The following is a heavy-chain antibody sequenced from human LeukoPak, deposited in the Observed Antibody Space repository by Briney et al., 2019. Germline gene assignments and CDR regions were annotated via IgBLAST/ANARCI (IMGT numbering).Heavy chain of an antibody. CDR1: GGSISSSSYY. D-gene: IGHD1-26*01. V-gene: IGHV4-39*01. CDR2: VYYSGST. CDR3: ARHRGSGSYSGIGY. J-gene: IGHJ4*02. Sequence: SSETLSLTCTVSGGSISSSSYYWGWIRQPPGKGLEWIGSVYYSGSTSYNPSLKSRVTISVDTSKNQFSLKLSSVTAADTAVYYCARHRGSGSYSGIGYWGQGTLVTVAS.